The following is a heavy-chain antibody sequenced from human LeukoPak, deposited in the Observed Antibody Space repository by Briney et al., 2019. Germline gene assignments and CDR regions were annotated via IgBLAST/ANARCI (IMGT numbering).Heavy chain of an antibody. J-gene: IGHJ5*02. CDR1: GFTFSSYS. V-gene: IGHV3-21*04. CDR3: ARDLKVNWFDP. CDR2: ISGSSSYI. Sequence: PGGSLRLSCAASGFTFSSYSMNWVRQAPGKGLEWVSSISGSSSYIYYADSVKGRFTISRDNAKNSLYLQMNSLRAEDTALYHCARDLKVNWFDPWGQGTLVTVSS.